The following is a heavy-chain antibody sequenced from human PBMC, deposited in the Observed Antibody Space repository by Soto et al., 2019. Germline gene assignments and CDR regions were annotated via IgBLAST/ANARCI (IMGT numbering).Heavy chain of an antibody. CDR1: GYTFTSYG. CDR3: ARDPRIAAAGTNNWFDP. D-gene: IGHD6-13*01. Sequence: ASVKVSCKASGYTFTSYGISWVRQAPGQGFEWMGWISAYNGNTNYAQKLQGRVTTTTDTSTSTAYMELRSLRSDDTAVYYCARDPRIAAAGTNNWFDPWGPGTLVTVSS. J-gene: IGHJ5*02. CDR2: ISAYNGNT. V-gene: IGHV1-18*01.